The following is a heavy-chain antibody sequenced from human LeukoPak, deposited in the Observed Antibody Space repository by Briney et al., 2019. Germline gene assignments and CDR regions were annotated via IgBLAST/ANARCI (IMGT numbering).Heavy chain of an antibody. CDR2: IYYSGST. CDR1: GGSISSYY. J-gene: IGHJ6*03. Sequence: KASETLSLTCTVSGGSISSYYWSWIRQPLGKGLEWIGYIYYSGSTNYNPSLKSRVTISVDTSKNQFSLKLSSVTAADTAVYHCARDARTATHYYYYYMDVWGKGTTVTISS. D-gene: IGHD5-18*01. V-gene: IGHV4-59*01. CDR3: ARDARTATHYYYYYMDV.